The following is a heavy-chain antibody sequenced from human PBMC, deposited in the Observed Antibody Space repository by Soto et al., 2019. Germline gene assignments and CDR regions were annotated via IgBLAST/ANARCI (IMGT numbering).Heavy chain of an antibody. Sequence: ASVKVSCKASGYTFTSYDINWVRQATGQGLEWMGWMNPNSGNTGNAQKFQGRVTMTRNTSISAAYMELSSLRSEDTAVYYCARYGRIVVVPAAGYGMDVWGQGTTVTVS. CDR3: ARYGRIVVVPAAGYGMDV. V-gene: IGHV1-8*01. D-gene: IGHD2-2*01. CDR2: MNPNSGNT. J-gene: IGHJ6*02. CDR1: GYTFTSYD.